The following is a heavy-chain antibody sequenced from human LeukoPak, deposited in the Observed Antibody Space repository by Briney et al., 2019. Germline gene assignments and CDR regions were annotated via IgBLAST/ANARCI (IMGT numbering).Heavy chain of an antibody. CDR1: GFTFNSYW. Sequence: SGGSLRLSCAASGFTFNSYWMHWVRQAPGKGLVWVSRINSDGSSTSYADSVKGRFTISRDNAKNTLYLQMNSLRAEDTAVYYCATTVAGTRNAFDIWGQGRMVTVSS. J-gene: IGHJ3*02. CDR3: ATTVAGTRNAFDI. D-gene: IGHD6-19*01. V-gene: IGHV3-74*01. CDR2: INSDGSST.